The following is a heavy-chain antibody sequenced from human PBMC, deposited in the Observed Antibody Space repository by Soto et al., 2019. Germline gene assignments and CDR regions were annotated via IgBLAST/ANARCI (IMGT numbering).Heavy chain of an antibody. CDR1: GFTFSSYA. D-gene: IGHD3-3*01. V-gene: IGHV3-23*01. CDR2: ISGSGGST. J-gene: IGHJ6*02. Sequence: HPGGSLRLSCAASGFTFSSYAMSWVRQAPGKGLEWVSAISGSGGSTYYADSVKGRFTISRDNSKNTLYLQMNSLRAEDTAVYYCAKDFVPWSGYSYGMDVWGQGTTVTVSS. CDR3: AKDFVPWSGYSYGMDV.